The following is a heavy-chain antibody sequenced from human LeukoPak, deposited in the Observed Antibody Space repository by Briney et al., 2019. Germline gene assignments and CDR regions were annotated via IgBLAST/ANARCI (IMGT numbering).Heavy chain of an antibody. CDR2: NHYSGKD. CDR1: GGSLRSSGHW. CDR3: ARQSGDQSSAWYFDA. V-gene: IGHV4-39*01. J-gene: IGHJ4*02. Sequence: SETLSLTCTVSGGSLRSSGHWWVWIRQPPGKGLEWIGRNHYSGKDYYNPSLQSRVTTSVNTSTDQFSLSLISATAADTAIYYCARQSGDQSSAWYFDAWGQGTLVTVSS. D-gene: IGHD6-19*01.